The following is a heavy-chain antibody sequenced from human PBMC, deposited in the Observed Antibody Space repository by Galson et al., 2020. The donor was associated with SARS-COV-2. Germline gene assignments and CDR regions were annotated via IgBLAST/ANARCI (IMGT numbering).Heavy chain of an antibody. J-gene: IGHJ3*02. Sequence: SVKVSCKASGGTFSSYAISWVRQAPGQGLEWMGGIIPIFGTGNYAQKFQGRVTITADESTSTAYMRLSSLRSEDTAVYYCARDRGREGAFDIWGQGTMVTVSS. CDR1: GGTFSSYA. CDR2: IIPIFGTG. V-gene: IGHV1-69*13. D-gene: IGHD5-12*01. CDR3: ARDRGREGAFDI.